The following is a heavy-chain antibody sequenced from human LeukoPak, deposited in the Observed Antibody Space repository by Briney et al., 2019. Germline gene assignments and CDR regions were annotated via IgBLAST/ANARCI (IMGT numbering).Heavy chain of an antibody. CDR3: ARARDYDSIAYPPDY. CDR1: GYTFTSYY. J-gene: IGHJ4*02. V-gene: IGHV1-46*01. CDR2: INPSGGAT. D-gene: IGHD3-22*01. Sequence: ASVKVSCKASGYTFTSYYMHWVRQAPGQGLEWMGIINPSGGATNYAQKFQGRVTMTRDTSTSTVYMELSSLRSEDTAIYYCARARDYDSIAYPPDYWGQRTLVTVSS.